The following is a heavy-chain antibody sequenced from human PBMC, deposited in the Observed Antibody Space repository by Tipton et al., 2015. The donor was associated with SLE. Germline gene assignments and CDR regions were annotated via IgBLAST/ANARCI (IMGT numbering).Heavy chain of an antibody. Sequence: LRLSCAVYGGSFSGYYWSWIRQPPGKGLEWIGEINHSGITNYNPSLKSRVTISVDTSKNQFSLKLSSVTAADTAVYYCARVKTGTTSAFDIWGQGTMVTVSS. CDR3: ARVKTGTTSAFDI. CDR1: GGSFSGYY. V-gene: IGHV4-34*01. D-gene: IGHD1-7*01. J-gene: IGHJ3*02. CDR2: INHSGIT.